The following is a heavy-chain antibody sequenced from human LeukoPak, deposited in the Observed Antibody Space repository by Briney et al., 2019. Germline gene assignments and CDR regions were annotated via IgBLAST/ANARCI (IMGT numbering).Heavy chain of an antibody. CDR2: IRYDGNNK. CDR3: ASGATYDSVDY. V-gene: IGHV3-30*02. Sequence: GGSLRLSCTASGFTFSDYSMHWVRQAPGKGLNWVAFIRYDGNNKYYADSVKGRFTISRDNSKNTLYLQMNSLRAEDTAVYYCASGATYDSVDYWGQGTLVTVSS. CDR1: GFTFSDYS. J-gene: IGHJ4*02. D-gene: IGHD3-22*01.